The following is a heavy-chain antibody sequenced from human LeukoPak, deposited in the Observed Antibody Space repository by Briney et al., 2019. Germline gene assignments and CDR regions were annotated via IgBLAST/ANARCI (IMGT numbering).Heavy chain of an antibody. V-gene: IGHV3-23*01. J-gene: IGHJ6*02. D-gene: IGHD2-2*01. CDR1: GFTFSSYA. CDR2: ISGTGTRT. Sequence: PGGSLRLSCAASGFTFSSYAMSWVRQAPGKGLEWVSVISGTGTRTYYADSVKGRFTISRDDSKDTLYLQMNSLKTEDTAVYYCTTGGPAVPAAIDGVDVWGQGTTVTVSS. CDR3: TTGGPAVPAAIDGVDV.